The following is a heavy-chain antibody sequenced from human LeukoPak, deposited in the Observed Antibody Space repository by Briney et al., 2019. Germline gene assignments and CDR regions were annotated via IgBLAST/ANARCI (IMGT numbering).Heavy chain of an antibody. V-gene: IGHV3-30*02. CDR1: GFTFSRFG. CDR2: IRYDGSNK. CDR3: AKDIPTVAGTLGY. D-gene: IGHD6-19*01. Sequence: GGSLRLSCAASGFTFSRFGMHWVRQAPGEGLEWVAFIRYDGSNKYYADSVKGRFTISRDNSKNTLYLQMNSLRAEDTAVYYCAKDIPTVAGTLGYWGQGTLVTVSS. J-gene: IGHJ4*02.